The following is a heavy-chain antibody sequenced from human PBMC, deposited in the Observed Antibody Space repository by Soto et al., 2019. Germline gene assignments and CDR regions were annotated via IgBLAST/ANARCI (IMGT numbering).Heavy chain of an antibody. CDR2: LYHSGGT. CDR3: ARGYYDSSGYYDH. D-gene: IGHD3-22*01. Sequence: TSETLSLTCSVSGASISSRDYYWGWIRQTPGKGLEWIGSLYHSGGTYYSPSLKSRVTISVDTSKNQFSLKLSPVTAADTAVYYCARGYYDSSGYYDHWGQGILVTVSS. V-gene: IGHV4-39*07. CDR1: GASISSRDYY. J-gene: IGHJ5*02.